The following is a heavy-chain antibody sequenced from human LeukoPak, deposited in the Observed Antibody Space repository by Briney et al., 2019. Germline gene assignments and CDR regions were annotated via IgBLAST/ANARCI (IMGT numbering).Heavy chain of an antibody. J-gene: IGHJ4*02. D-gene: IGHD4-23*01. CDR1: GFTFSSYS. CDR3: ARASDYGGNSASFDY. CDR2: ISSSSSYI. Sequence: PGGSLRLSCAASGFTFSSYSMNWVRQAPGKGLEWVSSISSSSSYIYYADSVKGRFTISRDNAKNSLYLQMNSLRAEDTAVYYCARASDYGGNSASFDYWGQGTLVTVSS. V-gene: IGHV3-21*01.